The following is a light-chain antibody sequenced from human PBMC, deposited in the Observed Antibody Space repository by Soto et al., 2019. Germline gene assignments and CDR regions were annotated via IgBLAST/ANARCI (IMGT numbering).Light chain of an antibody. V-gene: IGKV3-15*01. CDR2: DAS. CDR1: QSVSSN. Sequence: EIVMTQSPGTLSPSPGERATLSCRASQSVSSNLAWYQQIPGQAPRLLIYDASTRATGIPARFSGSGSGTEFTLAISSLQSEDFAVYYCQQYKYWPQTFGLGTKVEIK. CDR3: QQYKYWPQT. J-gene: IGKJ1*01.